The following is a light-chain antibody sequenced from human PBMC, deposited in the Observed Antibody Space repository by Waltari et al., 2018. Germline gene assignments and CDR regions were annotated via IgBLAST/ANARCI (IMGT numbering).Light chain of an antibody. CDR2: GPS. CDR1: QSVSINN. V-gene: IGKV3-20*01. CDR3: QQCGSSPFT. Sequence: EIVLTQSPATLSLSPGERATLSGRASQSVSINNLAWYQQKPGQAPRLLLYGPSSRGTGIPDRFSGSGSGTDLTLTISRLEPGDFAVYFCQQCGSSPFTFGQGTTVEIK. J-gene: IGKJ2*01.